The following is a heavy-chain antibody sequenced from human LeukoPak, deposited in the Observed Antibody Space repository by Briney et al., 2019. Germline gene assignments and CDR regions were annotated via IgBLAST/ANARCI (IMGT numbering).Heavy chain of an antibody. J-gene: IGHJ4*02. D-gene: IGHD2-15*01. CDR3: ARGSPLKYCSGGRCLLY. V-gene: IGHV4-4*07. CDR2: IYTSGST. CDR1: GGSISSYY. Sequence: KPSETLSLTSTVSGGSISSYYWSWIRQPAGKGLEWIGRIYTSGSTNCNPSLKSRVTISVDTSKNQFSLKLSSVTAADTAVYYCARGSPLKYCSGGRCLLYWGQGTLVTVSS.